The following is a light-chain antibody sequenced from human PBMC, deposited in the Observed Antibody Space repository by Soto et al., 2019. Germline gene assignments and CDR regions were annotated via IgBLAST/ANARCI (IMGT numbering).Light chain of an antibody. CDR3: LQYNYWPRT. J-gene: IGKJ1*01. CDR1: QSINNN. Sequence: EIVMTQSPATLSVSPGERATLSCRASQSINNNLAWYQQKPGQAPRLLVYHTSTRATGIPARFSGTGSGTEFTLTISNLQAEDFAVYYCLQYNYWPRTFGQGTKV. V-gene: IGKV3D-15*01. CDR2: HTS.